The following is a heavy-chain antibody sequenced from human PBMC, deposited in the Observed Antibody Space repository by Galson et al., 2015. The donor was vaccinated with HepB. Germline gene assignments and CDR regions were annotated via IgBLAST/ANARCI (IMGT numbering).Heavy chain of an antibody. CDR1: GGSFSGYY. CDR2: INHSGST. Sequence: ETLSLTCAVYGGSFSGYYWSWIRQPPGKGLEWIGEINHSGSTNYNPSLKSRVTISVDTSKNQFSLKLSSVTAADTAVYYCAREKVRQQQLGGFSDYWGQGTLVTVSS. J-gene: IGHJ4*02. V-gene: IGHV4-34*01. CDR3: AREKVRQQQLGGFSDY. D-gene: IGHD6-13*01.